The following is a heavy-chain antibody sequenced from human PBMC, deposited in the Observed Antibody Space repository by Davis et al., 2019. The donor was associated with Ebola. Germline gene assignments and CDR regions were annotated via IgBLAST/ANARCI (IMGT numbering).Heavy chain of an antibody. CDR1: GFTFDDYG. CDR2: INWNGGST. D-gene: IGHD2-2*01. J-gene: IGHJ4*02. V-gene: IGHV3-20*04. Sequence: GGSLRLSCAASGFTFDDYGMSWVRQAPGKGLEWVSGINWNGGSTGYADSVKGRFTISRDNAKNSLYLQMNSLRAEDTAVYYCAREGKYRDESRTFDYWGQGTLVTVSS. CDR3: AREGKYRDESRTFDY.